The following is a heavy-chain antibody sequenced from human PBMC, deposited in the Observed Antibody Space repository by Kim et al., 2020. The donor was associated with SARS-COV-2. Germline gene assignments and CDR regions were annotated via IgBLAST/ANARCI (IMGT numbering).Heavy chain of an antibody. CDR2: IYPGDSDT. V-gene: IGHV5-51*01. Sequence: GESLKISCKGSGYSFTSYWIGWVRQMPGKGLEWMGIIYPGDSDTRYSPSFQGQVTISADKSISTAYLQWSSLKASDTAMYYCAREKSYYDFWSGYYGVFGAGLDYWGQGTLVTVSS. D-gene: IGHD3-3*01. CDR3: AREKSYYDFWSGYYGVFGAGLDY. J-gene: IGHJ4*02. CDR1: GYSFTSYW.